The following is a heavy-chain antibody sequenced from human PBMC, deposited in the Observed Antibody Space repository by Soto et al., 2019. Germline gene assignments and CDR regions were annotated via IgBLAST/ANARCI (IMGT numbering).Heavy chain of an antibody. CDR1: GYCFTSYG. CDR2: ISAYNGNT. CDR3: ARDRFVVVPAAPPNYYYYGMDV. V-gene: IGHV1-18*01. D-gene: IGHD2-2*01. J-gene: IGHJ6*02. Sequence: ASVKVSCKAGGYCFTSYGISWVRQAPGQGLEWMGWISAYNGNTNYAQKLQGRVTMTTDTSTSTAYMELRSLRSDDTTVYYCARDRFVVVPAAPPNYYYYGMDVWGQGTTVTVSS.